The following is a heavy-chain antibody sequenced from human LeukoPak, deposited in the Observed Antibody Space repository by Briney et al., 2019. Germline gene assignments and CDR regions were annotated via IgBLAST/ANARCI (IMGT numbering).Heavy chain of an antibody. V-gene: IGHV3-48*02. CDR2: ISDTSSTSI. CDR1: GFPFSAYS. CDR3: ARVRGSTIGRVYFDP. J-gene: IGHJ5*02. Sequence: GGSLRLSCTASGFPFSAYSMSWVRQAPGKGLEWVSYISDTSSTSIYYADCVKGRFAISRDNAKNSVSLQMNSLRDEDTAVYYCARVRGSTIGRVYFDPWGQGTLVTVSS. D-gene: IGHD3-9*01.